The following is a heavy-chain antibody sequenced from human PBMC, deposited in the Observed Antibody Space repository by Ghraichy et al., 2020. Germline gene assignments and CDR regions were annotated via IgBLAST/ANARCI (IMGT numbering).Heavy chain of an antibody. CDR3: AKYPSHGMDV. Sequence: GESLNISCAASGFTFSSYAMSWVRQAPGKGLEWVSTLSNSGGDTYYADSVKGRFTISRDNSKNTLYLQMNSLRAEDTAVYFCAKYPSHGMDVWGQGTTVTVSS. CDR2: LSNSGGDT. J-gene: IGHJ6*02. V-gene: IGHV3-23*01. D-gene: IGHD6-6*01. CDR1: GFTFSSYA.